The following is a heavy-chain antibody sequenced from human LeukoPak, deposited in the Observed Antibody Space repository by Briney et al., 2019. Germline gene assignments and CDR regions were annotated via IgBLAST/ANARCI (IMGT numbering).Heavy chain of an antibody. Sequence: ASVKVSCKASGCTFTSYGISWVRQAPGQGLEWMGWISAYNGNTNYAQKLQGRGTMTTDTSTSTAYMELRSLRSDDTAVYYCARVDGYYDILTGANYGEYSFDPWGQGTLVTVSS. CDR3: ARVDGYYDILTGANYGEYSFDP. D-gene: IGHD3-9*01. J-gene: IGHJ5*02. V-gene: IGHV1-18*01. CDR1: GCTFTSYG. CDR2: ISAYNGNT.